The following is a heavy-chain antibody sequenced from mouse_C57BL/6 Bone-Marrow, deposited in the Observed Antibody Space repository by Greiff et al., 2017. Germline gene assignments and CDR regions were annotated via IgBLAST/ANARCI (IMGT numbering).Heavy chain of an antibody. Sequence: QVQLQQPGAELVKPGASVKLSCKASGYTFTSYWMHWVKQRPGQGLEWIGMIHPNSGSTNYNEKFKSKATLTVDKSSSTAYMQLSSLTSEDTAVYYGAREGKSYGYGCFAYWGQGTLVTVSA. D-gene: IGHD2-2*01. CDR2: IHPNSGST. V-gene: IGHV1-64*01. CDR3: AREGKSYGYGCFAY. CDR1: GYTFTSYW. J-gene: IGHJ3*01.